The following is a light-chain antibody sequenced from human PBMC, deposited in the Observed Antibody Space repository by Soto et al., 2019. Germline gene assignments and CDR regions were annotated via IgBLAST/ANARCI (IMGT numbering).Light chain of an antibody. Sequence: QSVLTQPPSASASLGASVTLTCTLSSGYSNYKVDWYQQRPGKGPRFVMRVGTGGIVGSKGDGIPDRFSVLGSGLNRYLTIKNIQEEDESDYHCGADHGSGNNFVLVFGGGTKLT. V-gene: IGLV9-49*01. J-gene: IGLJ2*01. CDR1: SGYSNYK. CDR2: VGTGGIVG. CDR3: GADHGSGNNFVLV.